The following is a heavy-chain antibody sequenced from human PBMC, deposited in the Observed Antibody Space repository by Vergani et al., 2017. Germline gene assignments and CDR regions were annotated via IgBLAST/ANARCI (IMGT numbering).Heavy chain of an antibody. CDR3: ACSGKDDKNIAY. CDR1: GWSFSGYY. J-gene: IGHJ4*02. V-gene: IGHV4-34*01. CDR2: INHSGST. D-gene: IGHD2/OR15-2a*01. Sequence: QVQLQQWGAGLLKPSETLSLTCAVYGWSFSGYYWSWIRQPPGKGLAWIGEINHSGSTNYHPSLKSRGTISVDTSKNQFSLKLSSVHAADTAVYYCACSGKDDKNIAYWGQGTLVTVSS.